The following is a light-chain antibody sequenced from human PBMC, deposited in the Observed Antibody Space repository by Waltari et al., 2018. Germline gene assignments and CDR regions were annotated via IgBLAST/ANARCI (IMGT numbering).Light chain of an antibody. Sequence: DIQMTQSPSTVSAYVGDRVTITCRASQRISNWLAWYQQKPGKAPNLLIYKASSLQSGVPSRFSGSGSGSEYTLTISSLQPDDSATYYCHQYARSWTFGLGTKVEIK. V-gene: IGKV1-5*03. CDR3: HQYARSWT. CDR1: QRISNW. J-gene: IGKJ1*01. CDR2: KAS.